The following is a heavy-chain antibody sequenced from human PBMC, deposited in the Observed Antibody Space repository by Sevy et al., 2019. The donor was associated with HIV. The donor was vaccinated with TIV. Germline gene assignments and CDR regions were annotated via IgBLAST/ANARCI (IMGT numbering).Heavy chain of an antibody. CDR3: AKDVVAVAGTSYYYYGMDV. V-gene: IGHV3-30*18. Sequence: GGSLRLSCAASGFTFSSYGMHWVRQAPGKGLEWVAVISYDGSNKYYADSVKDRFTISRDNSKNTLYLQMNSLRAEDTAVYYCAKDVVAVAGTSYYYYGMDVWGQGTTVTVSS. J-gene: IGHJ6*02. CDR2: ISYDGSNK. CDR1: GFTFSSYG. D-gene: IGHD6-19*01.